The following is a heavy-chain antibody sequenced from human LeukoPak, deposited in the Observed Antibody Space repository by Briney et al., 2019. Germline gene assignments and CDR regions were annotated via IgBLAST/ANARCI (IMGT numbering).Heavy chain of an antibody. CDR3: ARSRQRDFWSGLNGMDV. D-gene: IGHD3-3*01. J-gene: IGHJ6*02. CDR1: GGTFSSYA. Sequence: ASVKVSCKASGGTFSSYAISWVRQAPGQGLEWMGGIIPIFGTANYAQKFQGRVTITADESTSTAYMELSSLRSEDTAVYYCARSRQRDFWSGLNGMDVWGQGTTVTVSS. V-gene: IGHV1-69*13. CDR2: IIPIFGTA.